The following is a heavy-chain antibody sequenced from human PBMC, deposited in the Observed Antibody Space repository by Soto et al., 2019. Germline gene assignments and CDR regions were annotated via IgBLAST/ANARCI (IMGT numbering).Heavy chain of an antibody. D-gene: IGHD6-19*01. CDR3: ATNSSGWYGFDY. CDR2: ISYDGSNK. V-gene: IGHV3-30-3*01. J-gene: IGHJ4*02. CDR1: GLTYSNYA. Sequence: PGGSLRLSCAASGLTYSNYAMHWVRQAPGKGLEWVAVISYDGSNKYYAGSLKGRFTISRDNSKNTLYLQMNSLRAEDTAVYYCATNSSGWYGFDYWGQGTLVTVSS.